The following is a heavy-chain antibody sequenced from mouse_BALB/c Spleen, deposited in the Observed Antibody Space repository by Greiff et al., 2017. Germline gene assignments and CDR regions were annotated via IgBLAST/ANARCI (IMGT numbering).Heavy chain of an antibody. V-gene: IGHV5-17*02. CDR3: ARNPADWYFDV. CDR1: GFTFSSFG. J-gene: IGHJ1*01. Sequence: DVMLVESGGGLVQPGGSRKLSCAASGFTFSSFGMHWVRQAPEKGLEWVAYISSGSSTIYYADTVKGRFTISRDNPTNTLFLQMTSLRSEDTAMYDCARNPADWYFDVWGAGTTVTVSS. CDR2: ISSGSSTI.